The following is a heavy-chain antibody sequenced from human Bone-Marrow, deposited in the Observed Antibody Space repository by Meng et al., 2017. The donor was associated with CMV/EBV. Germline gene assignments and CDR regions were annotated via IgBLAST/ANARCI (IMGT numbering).Heavy chain of an antibody. CDR2: IGTAGDT. Sequence: GGSLRLSCAASGFTFSSYDMHWVRQATGKGLEWVSAIGTAGDTYYPGSVKGRFTISRENAKNTLYLQMNSLRAEDTAVYYCARLLAENYDFWSGRPPTNYYGMDVWGQGTTVTVSS. CDR3: ARLLAENYDFWSGRPPTNYYGMDV. J-gene: IGHJ6*02. D-gene: IGHD3-3*01. V-gene: IGHV3-13*01. CDR1: GFTFSSYD.